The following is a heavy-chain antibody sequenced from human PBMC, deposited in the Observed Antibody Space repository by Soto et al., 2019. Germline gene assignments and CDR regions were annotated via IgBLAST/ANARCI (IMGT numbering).Heavy chain of an antibody. D-gene: IGHD6-13*01. Sequence: QVQLQESGPGLVKPSETLSLTCTVSGGSISSSSYYWGWIRQPPGTGLEWIGTLYYGGSTFYNPSLKSRVTISVDTSKNQFSLKLSSVTAADTAVYYCARRIAAAGTYYYGMEVWGQGATVAVSS. J-gene: IGHJ6*02. CDR1: GGSISSSSYY. V-gene: IGHV4-39*01. CDR2: LYYGGST. CDR3: ARRIAAAGTYYYGMEV.